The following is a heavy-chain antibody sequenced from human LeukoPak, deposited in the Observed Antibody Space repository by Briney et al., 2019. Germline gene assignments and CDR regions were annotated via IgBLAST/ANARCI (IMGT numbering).Heavy chain of an antibody. Sequence: PSETLSLTCTVSGASISSYYWSWIRQPPGKGLEWIGYIYYSGSTNCNPSLKSRVSPSVDTSKSQFSLKLSSVTAADTAVYYCARHYSSDPFDYWGQGALVTVSS. CDR1: GASISSYY. CDR3: ARHYSSDPFDY. J-gene: IGHJ4*02. D-gene: IGHD6-19*01. V-gene: IGHV4-59*01. CDR2: IYYSGST.